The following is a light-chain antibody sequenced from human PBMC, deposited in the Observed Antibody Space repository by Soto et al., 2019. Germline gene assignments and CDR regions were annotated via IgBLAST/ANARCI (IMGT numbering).Light chain of an antibody. CDR2: EVT. V-gene: IGLV2-8*01. CDR1: SSDVGGYNY. Sequence: QSALTQPPSASGSPGQSVTISCTGTSSDVGGYNYVSWYQQHPGKALKLMIYEVTKRPSGVPDRFSGSKSGNTASLTVSGLQADDEADYYCSSYAGSNNFFGGGTKVTVL. J-gene: IGLJ2*01. CDR3: SSYAGSNNF.